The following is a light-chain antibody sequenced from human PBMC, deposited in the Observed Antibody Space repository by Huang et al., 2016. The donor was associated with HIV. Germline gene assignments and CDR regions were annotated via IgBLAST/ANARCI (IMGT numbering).Light chain of an antibody. CDR1: HSLLHSDGNTY. V-gene: IGKV2-30*02. J-gene: IGKJ1*01. CDR2: KVS. CDR3: MQGTHWPQT. Sequence: DVVLTQSPLSLPVTLGQPASISCKSSHSLLHSDGNTYLNWFLQRPGQSPRRLIYKVSNRDFGVPARFSGSGSGADFTRTISRVEADDIGVYYCMQGTHWPQTFGQGTKVEVK.